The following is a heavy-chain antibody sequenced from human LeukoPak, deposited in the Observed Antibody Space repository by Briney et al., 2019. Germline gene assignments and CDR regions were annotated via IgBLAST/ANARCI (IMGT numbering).Heavy chain of an antibody. D-gene: IGHD3/OR15-3a*01. CDR3: ARQTGSGLFILP. CDR1: GGSISSNGHY. Sequence: SETLSLACAVSGGSISSNGHYWGWLRQPPGKGLEWIGTIYYSGSTYYNPSLKSRLTISVDMSKNQFSLRLTSVTAADTAVYYCARQTGSGLFILPGGQGTLVTVSS. J-gene: IGHJ4*02. V-gene: IGHV4-39*01. CDR2: IYYSGST.